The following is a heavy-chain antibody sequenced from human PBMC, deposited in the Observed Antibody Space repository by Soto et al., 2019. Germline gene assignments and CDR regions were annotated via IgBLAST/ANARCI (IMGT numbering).Heavy chain of an antibody. CDR1: GWSFPGYY. Sequence: SATLSLTSAVYGWSFPGYYWSWMRQPAGEGLEWIGEINHSGSTNYNPSLKSRVTISVDTSKNQFSLKLSSVTAADTAVYYCARGLVRGAPHIRYYYYGMDVWGQGTTVT. D-gene: IGHD3-10*01. V-gene: IGHV4-34*01. CDR2: INHSGST. J-gene: IGHJ6*02. CDR3: ARGLVRGAPHIRYYYYGMDV.